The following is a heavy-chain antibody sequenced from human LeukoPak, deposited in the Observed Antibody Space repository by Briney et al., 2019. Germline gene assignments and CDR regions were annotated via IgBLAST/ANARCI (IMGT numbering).Heavy chain of an antibody. CDR1: GGSISSSNYY. J-gene: IGHJ4*02. D-gene: IGHD6-13*01. CDR2: INHSGST. Sequence: PSETLSLTCTVSGGSISSSNYYWSWIRQPPGKGLEWIGEINHSGSTNYNPSLKSRVTISVDTSKNQFSLKLSSVTAADTAVYYCAISSYSSSWYAGYWGQGTLVTVSS. V-gene: IGHV4-39*07. CDR3: AISSYSSSWYAGY.